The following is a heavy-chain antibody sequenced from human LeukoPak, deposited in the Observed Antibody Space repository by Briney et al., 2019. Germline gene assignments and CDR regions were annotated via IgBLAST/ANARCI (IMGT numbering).Heavy chain of an antibody. J-gene: IGHJ2*01. CDR3: ARDVRLYDSNGHWYFDL. V-gene: IGHV1-2*02. D-gene: IGHD3-22*01. CDR1: GYTFTGYY. CDR2: INPNSGGT. Sequence: ASVKDSCKASGYTFTGYYIHGVRQAAGQGREWMGWINPNSGGTNYAQKFQGRVTMTRDTSISTAYMELSRLRSDDTAVYYCARDVRLYDSNGHWYFDLWGRGTLVTVSS.